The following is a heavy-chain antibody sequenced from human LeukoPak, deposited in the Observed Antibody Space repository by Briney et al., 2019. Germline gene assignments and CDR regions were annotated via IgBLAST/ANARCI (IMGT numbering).Heavy chain of an antibody. J-gene: IGHJ4*02. CDR3: ASVSGYSYGGLDY. Sequence: ASVKVSCKASGYTFTGYYMHWVRQAPGQGLEWMGWINPNSGGTNYAQKFQGRVTITADKSTSTAYMELSSLRSEDTAVYYCASVSGYSYGGLDYWGQGTLVTVSS. CDR1: GYTFTGYY. D-gene: IGHD5-18*01. CDR2: INPNSGGT. V-gene: IGHV1-2*02.